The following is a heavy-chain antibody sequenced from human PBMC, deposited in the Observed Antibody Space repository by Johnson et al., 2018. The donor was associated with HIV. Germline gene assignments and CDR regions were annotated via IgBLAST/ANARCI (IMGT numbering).Heavy chain of an antibody. J-gene: IGHJ3*02. CDR3: ARDDAFDI. V-gene: IGHV3-53*01. CDR2: FYSGGST. Sequence: VQLVESGGGLIQPGGSLRLSCVASGFTVSSNYMSWVRQAPGKGLEWVSVFYSGGSTYYADSVKGRFTISRDNAKNSLYLQMNSLRAEDTAVYYCARDDAFDIWGQGTMVTVSS. CDR1: GFTVSSNY.